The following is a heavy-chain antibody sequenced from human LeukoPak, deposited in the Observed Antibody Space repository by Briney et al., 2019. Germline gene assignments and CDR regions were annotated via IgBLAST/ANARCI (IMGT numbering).Heavy chain of an antibody. V-gene: IGHV3-30-3*01. Sequence: GGSLRLSCAASGFTFSSYAMHWVRQAPGKGLEWVAVISSDGNNKYYADSVKGRFTISRDNSKNTLYLQMNSLRVEDTAVYYCARDEYLWVVIQLGLFDYWGQGTLVTVSS. J-gene: IGHJ4*02. CDR2: ISSDGNNK. CDR3: ARDEYLWVVIQLGLFDY. D-gene: IGHD2-2*01. CDR1: GFTFSSYA.